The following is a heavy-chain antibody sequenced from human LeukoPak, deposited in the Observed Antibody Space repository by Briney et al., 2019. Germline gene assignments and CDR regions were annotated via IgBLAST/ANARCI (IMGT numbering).Heavy chain of an antibody. CDR3: AAKGNGYTGIYVFAH. V-gene: IGHV3-66*01. Sequence: GGSLRLSCAASGFGVSVNYMSWVRQAPGKGLEWVSVLYAGGTTKYADSVKGRFTISRGTSDNTLNLQMNGLGAEDSAVYYCAAKGNGYTGIYVFAHWGQGTLVTVSA. D-gene: IGHD1-26*01. CDR1: GFGVSVNY. J-gene: IGHJ4*02. CDR2: LYAGGTT.